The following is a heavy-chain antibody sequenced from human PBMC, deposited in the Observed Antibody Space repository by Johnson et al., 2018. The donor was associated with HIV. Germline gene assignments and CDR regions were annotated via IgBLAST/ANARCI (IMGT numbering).Heavy chain of an antibody. CDR2: IWYDGSNK. D-gene: IGHD3-22*01. J-gene: IGHJ3*02. CDR3: AKDHVKVVNDAFDI. CDR1: GFTFSSYG. Sequence: QVQLVESGGGVVQPGRSLRLSCAASGFTFSSYGMHWVRQAPGKGLEWVAVIWYDGSNKYYADSVKGRFTISRDNSKNTLYLQMNSLRAEDTAGYYCAKDHVKVVNDAFDIWGQGTMVTVSS. V-gene: IGHV3-33*06.